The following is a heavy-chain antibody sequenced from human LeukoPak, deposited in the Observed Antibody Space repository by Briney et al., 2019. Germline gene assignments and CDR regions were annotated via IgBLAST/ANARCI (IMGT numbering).Heavy chain of an antibody. CDR2: IKQDGSEK. Sequence: PGGSLRLSCAASGFTFSSYWMSWVRQAPGKGLEWVANIKQDGSEKHYVDSVKGRFTISRDNAKNSLYLQMNSLRAEDTAVYYCARDAPDLVPDAFDIWGQGTMVAVSS. V-gene: IGHV3-7*01. CDR3: ARDAPDLVPDAFDI. J-gene: IGHJ3*02. CDR1: GFTFSSYW. D-gene: IGHD3-10*01.